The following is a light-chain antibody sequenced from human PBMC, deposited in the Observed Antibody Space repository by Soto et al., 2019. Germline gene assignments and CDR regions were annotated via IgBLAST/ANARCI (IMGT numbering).Light chain of an antibody. CDR1: QGMRSD. Sequence: AIQMTQSPSSLSASVGDRVTITCRASQGMRSDLGWYQQKPGKAPNLLIYAASSLQSGVPSRFSGSGSGTDFTLTITGLQPEDSATYYCLPDYNYPRTSGQGTKVEIK. CDR3: LPDYNYPRT. CDR2: AAS. V-gene: IGKV1-6*01. J-gene: IGKJ1*01.